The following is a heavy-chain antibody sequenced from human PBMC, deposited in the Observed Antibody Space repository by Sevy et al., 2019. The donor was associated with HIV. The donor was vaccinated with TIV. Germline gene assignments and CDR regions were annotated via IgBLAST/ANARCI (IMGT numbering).Heavy chain of an antibody. D-gene: IGHD6-19*01. CDR3: TRDAGYSTGWYPSDY. V-gene: IGHV3-30-3*01. Sequence: GGSLRLSCAASGFSVSTHAMHWVRQAPGKGLEWVALISYDGSSKYYADSVKGRLTISRDNSKNTLYLQMSSLRPDDTAVYYCTRDAGYSTGWYPSDYWGQGTLVTVSS. CDR2: ISYDGSSK. J-gene: IGHJ4*02. CDR1: GFSVSTHA.